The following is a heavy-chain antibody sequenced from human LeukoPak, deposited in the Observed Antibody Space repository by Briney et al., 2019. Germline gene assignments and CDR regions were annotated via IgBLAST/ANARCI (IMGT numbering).Heavy chain of an antibody. CDR1: GYSISSGYY. CDR2: IYHSGRT. D-gene: IGHD3-3*01. J-gene: IGHJ3*02. CDR3: ARAFRGIFGVFEAFDI. V-gene: IGHV4-38-2*02. Sequence: PSETLSLTCTVSGYSISSGYYWGWLRHPPGKGLEWIEIIYHSGRTDYNPPLKSRDTIAENTNKHHFSLKLTSVTAADTAVYYCARAFRGIFGVFEAFDIWGQGTMVTVSS.